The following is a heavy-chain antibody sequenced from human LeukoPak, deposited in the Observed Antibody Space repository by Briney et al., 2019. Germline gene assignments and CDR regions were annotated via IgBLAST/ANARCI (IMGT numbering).Heavy chain of an antibody. D-gene: IGHD2-2*01. J-gene: IGHJ4*02. Sequence: GESLKISCKGSGYSFTSYWIGWVRQMPGKGLEWMGIIYPGDSDTRYSPSFQGQVTISADKSISTAYLQWSSLKASDTAMYYCARLGACSSISCYALFFDYWGQGTLATVSS. CDR2: IYPGDSDT. V-gene: IGHV5-51*01. CDR3: ARLGACSSISCYALFFDY. CDR1: GYSFTSYW.